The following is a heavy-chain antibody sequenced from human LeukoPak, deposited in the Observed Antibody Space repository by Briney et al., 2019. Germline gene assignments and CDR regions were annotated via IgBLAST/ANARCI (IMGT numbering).Heavy chain of an antibody. CDR2: IYSGGST. CDR3: ARALTTLTYEGY. Sequence: PGGSLRLSCAASGVTVSSNYMSWVRQAPGKGLEWVSVIYSGGSTYYADSVKGRFTISRDNSKNTLYLQMNSLRAEDTAVYYCARALTTLTYEGYWGQGTLVTVSS. J-gene: IGHJ4*02. CDR1: GVTVSSNY. V-gene: IGHV3-53*01. D-gene: IGHD1-1*01.